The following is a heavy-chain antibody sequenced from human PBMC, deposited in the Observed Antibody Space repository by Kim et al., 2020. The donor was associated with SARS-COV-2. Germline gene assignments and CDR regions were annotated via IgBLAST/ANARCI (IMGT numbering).Heavy chain of an antibody. J-gene: IGHJ4*01. CDR2: ISYDGSNK. CDR1: GFTFSSYA. V-gene: IGHV3-30*04. Sequence: GGSLRLSCAASGFTFSSYAMHWVRQAPGKGLEWVAVISYDGSNKYYVDSVKGRFTISRDNSKNTLYLQMNSLRAEDTAVYYCARDRRFLEWLFSYYFDYWGQEPWSPSPQ. D-gene: IGHD3-3*01. CDR3: ARDRRFLEWLFSYYFDY.